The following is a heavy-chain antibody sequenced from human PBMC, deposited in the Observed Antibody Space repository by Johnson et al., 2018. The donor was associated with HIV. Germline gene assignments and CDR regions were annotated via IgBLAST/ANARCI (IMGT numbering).Heavy chain of an antibody. D-gene: IGHD3-3*01. V-gene: IGHV3-30*03. CDR1: GIIFSHYG. Sequence: QVQLVESGGGVVQPGRSLRLSCAVSGIIFSHYGMHWVRQAPGKGLEWVALISYDGTKTYYVDSVKARFTISRDDARNSLYLQMNSLRAEDTAVYYCARDRTTYYNFWSGSNAGSGAFDIWGQGTMVTVSS. CDR3: ARDRTTYYNFWSGSNAGSGAFDI. J-gene: IGHJ3*02. CDR2: ISYDGTKT.